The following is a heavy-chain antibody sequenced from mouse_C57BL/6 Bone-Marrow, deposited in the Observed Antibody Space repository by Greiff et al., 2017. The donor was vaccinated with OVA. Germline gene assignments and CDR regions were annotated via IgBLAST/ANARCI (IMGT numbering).Heavy chain of an antibody. V-gene: IGHV14-4*01. CDR3: TTSATVVGYAMDY. D-gene: IGHD1-1*01. J-gene: IGHJ4*01. CDR1: GFNIKDYY. Sequence: EVQLQQSGAELVRPGASVKLSCTASGFNIKDYYMHWVKQRPEQGLEWIGWIDPENGDTEYASKFQGKATITADTSSNTAYLQLSSLTSEDTAVYYCTTSATVVGYAMDYWGQGTSVTVSS. CDR2: IDPENGDT.